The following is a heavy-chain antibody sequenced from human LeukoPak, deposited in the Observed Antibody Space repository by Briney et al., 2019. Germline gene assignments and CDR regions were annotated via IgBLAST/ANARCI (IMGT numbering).Heavy chain of an antibody. CDR2: IYYSGST. V-gene: IGHV4-59*01. CDR1: GGSISSYY. Sequence: SKTLSLTCTVSGGSISSYYWSWIRQPPGKGLEWIGYIYYSGSTNYNPSLKSRVTISVDTSKNQFSLRLTSVSAADTAVYYCVRGPYGSGISNWFDPWGQGTQVIVSS. D-gene: IGHD3-10*01. J-gene: IGHJ5*02. CDR3: VRGPYGSGISNWFDP.